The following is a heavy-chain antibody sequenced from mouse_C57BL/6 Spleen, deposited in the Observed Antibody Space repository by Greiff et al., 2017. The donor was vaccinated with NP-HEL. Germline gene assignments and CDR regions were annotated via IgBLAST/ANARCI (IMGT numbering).Heavy chain of an antibody. J-gene: IGHJ2*01. Sequence: QVQLKQSGAELVRPGASVKLSCKASGYTFTDYYINWVKQRPGQGLEWIARIYPGSGNTYYNEKFKGKATLTAEKSSSTAYMQLSSLTSEDSAVYFCARGNPPNYYGSSRFDYWGQGTTLTVSS. CDR1: GYTFTDYY. D-gene: IGHD1-1*01. V-gene: IGHV1-76*01. CDR3: ARGNPPNYYGSSRFDY. CDR2: IYPGSGNT.